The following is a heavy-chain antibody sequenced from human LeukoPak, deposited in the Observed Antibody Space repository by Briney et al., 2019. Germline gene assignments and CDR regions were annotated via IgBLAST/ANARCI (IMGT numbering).Heavy chain of an antibody. Sequence: PAETLSLTCTVSGDSMSDYFWTWIRQPPGKGLEWIGYAADSGSTNYNPSLKSRVTISVDTSKDQFSLRLTSVTAADTAVYYCVRTNPWDLTYYFDYWGQGTLVTVSS. D-gene: IGHD1-14*01. CDR2: AADSGST. J-gene: IGHJ4*02. V-gene: IGHV4-59*01. CDR1: GDSMSDYF. CDR3: VRTNPWDLTYYFDY.